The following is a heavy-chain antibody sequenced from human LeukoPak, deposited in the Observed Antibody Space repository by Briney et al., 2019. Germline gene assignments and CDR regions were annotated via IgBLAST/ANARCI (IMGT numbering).Heavy chain of an antibody. D-gene: IGHD2-8*02. V-gene: IGHV4-39*01. CDR1: GGSINIINYF. Sequence: PSETLSLTCSVSGGSINIINYFWGWVRQPPGKGLEWIATVYYDGSTYYNPSLKSRVTISIDTSKNQFSLRLNSVTAADTSLYFCARHPGGSSFDTWGQGTLVTVSS. CDR3: ARHPGGSSFDT. J-gene: IGHJ4*03. CDR2: VYYDGST.